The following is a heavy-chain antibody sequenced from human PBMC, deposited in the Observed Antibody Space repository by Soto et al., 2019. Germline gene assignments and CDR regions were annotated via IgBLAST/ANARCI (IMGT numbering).Heavy chain of an antibody. D-gene: IGHD1-26*01. V-gene: IGHV4-39*01. J-gene: IGHJ4*02. CDR3: ASVSGSKRRFDY. CDR2: IYYSGST. Sequence: QLQLQESGPGLVKPSETLSLTCTVSGGSISSSSYYWGWIRQPPVKGLEWIGSIYYSGSTYYNPSHKSRVTISVDTSKNQFSLKLSSVTASDTAVYYCASVSGSKRRFDYWGQGTLVTVSS. CDR1: GGSISSSSYY.